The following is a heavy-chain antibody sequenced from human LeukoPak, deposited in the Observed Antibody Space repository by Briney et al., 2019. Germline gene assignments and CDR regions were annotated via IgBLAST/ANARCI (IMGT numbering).Heavy chain of an antibody. CDR2: IYYSGSP. CDR1: GGSISSSSYY. Sequence: SETLSLTCTVSGGSISSSSYYWGWIRQPPGKGLEWIGSIYYSGSPYYNPPLKSRVTISVDTSKNQFSLKLSSVTAADTAVYCCARTRYYDFWSGYYVSRYYCYYMDVWGKGTTVTVSS. V-gene: IGHV4-39*07. CDR3: ARTRYYDFWSGYYVSRYYCYYMDV. J-gene: IGHJ6*03. D-gene: IGHD3-3*01.